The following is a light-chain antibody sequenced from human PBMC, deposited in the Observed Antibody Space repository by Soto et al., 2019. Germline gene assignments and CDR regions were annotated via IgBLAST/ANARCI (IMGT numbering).Light chain of an antibody. CDR3: QHYNSYSEA. CDR2: KAS. J-gene: IGKJ1*01. CDR1: QTISSW. V-gene: IGKV1-5*03. Sequence: DIQMTQSPSTLSGSVGDRVTITCRASQTISSWLAGYQQKPGKAPKLLIYKASTLKSGVPSRFSGSGSGTEVTLPISSLQPDDFATYYCQHYNSYSEAFGQGTKVELK.